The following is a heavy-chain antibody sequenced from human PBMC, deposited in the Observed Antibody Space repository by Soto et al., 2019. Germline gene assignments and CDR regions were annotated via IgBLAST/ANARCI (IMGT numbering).Heavy chain of an antibody. V-gene: IGHV3-23*01. CDR3: ARSVGWRDAFDI. CDR2: ISGSGGST. CDR1: GFTFSSYA. J-gene: IGHJ3*02. Sequence: EVQLLESGGGLVQPGGSLRLSCAASGFTFSSYAMSWVRQAPGKGLEWVSAISGSGGSTYYADSVKGRFTISRDNSKNTLYLQMNSLRAEDTAVYYCARSVGWRDAFDIWGQGTMVTVSS. D-gene: IGHD3-3*01.